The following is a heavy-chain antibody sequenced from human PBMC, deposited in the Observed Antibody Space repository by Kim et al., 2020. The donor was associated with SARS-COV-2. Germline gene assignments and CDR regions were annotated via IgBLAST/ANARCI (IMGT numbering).Heavy chain of an antibody. Sequence: SETLSLTCTVSGDSITSYYWSWIRQSPGKGLEWVGYVYYSGSTNYNPSLKSRVAISVDTSKNQFSLRLSSVTAADTAVYYCARDPALGAGGFDPWGQGT. CDR2: VYYSGST. CDR3: ARDPALGAGGFDP. D-gene: IGHD3-16*01. V-gene: IGHV4-59*13. CDR1: GDSITSYY. J-gene: IGHJ5*02.